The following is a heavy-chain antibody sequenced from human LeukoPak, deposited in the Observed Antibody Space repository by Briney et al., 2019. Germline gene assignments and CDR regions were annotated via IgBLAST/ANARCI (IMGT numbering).Heavy chain of an antibody. CDR3: ARDGVGGYRQAFDY. CDR2: IDSSSRNI. Sequence: GGSLRLSCAASGFSFNYYAMNWVRQAPGKGLEWVSSIDSSSRNIYYADSVKGRFTISRDNAKNSLYLQMNSLSVEDSALYYCARDGVGGYRQAFDYWGQGTRVTVSS. CDR1: GFSFNYYA. D-gene: IGHD5-12*01. J-gene: IGHJ4*02. V-gene: IGHV3-21*06.